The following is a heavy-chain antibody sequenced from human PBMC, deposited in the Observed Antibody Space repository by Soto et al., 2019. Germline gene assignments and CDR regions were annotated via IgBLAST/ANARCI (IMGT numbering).Heavy chain of an antibody. D-gene: IGHD3-16*01. CDR3: ARGNRMGGWFDP. CDR2: INHSGST. CDR1: GGSFSGYY. Sequence: QVQLQQWGAGLLKPSETLSLTCAVYGGSFSGYYWSWIRQPPGKGLEWIGEINHSGSTNYNPSLKSRVTISVDTSKNQFSLKLSSVTAADTAVYYCARGNRMGGWFDPWGQGTLVTVSS. V-gene: IGHV4-34*01. J-gene: IGHJ5*02.